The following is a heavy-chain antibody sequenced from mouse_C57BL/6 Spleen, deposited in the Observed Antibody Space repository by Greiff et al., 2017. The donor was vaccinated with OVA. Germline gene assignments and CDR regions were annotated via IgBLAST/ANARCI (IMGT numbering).Heavy chain of an antibody. CDR2: LDPNSGGT. CDR3: ARGYYGSSYLFAY. J-gene: IGHJ3*01. CDR1: GYTFTSYW. D-gene: IGHD1-1*01. Sequence: VQLQQPGAELVKPGASVKLSCKASGYTFTSYWMPWVKQRPGRGLEWIGRLDPNSGGTKYKAKLKSKATMTVDNPSSTAYMQLSSLTSEDSAVYYGARGYYGSSYLFAYWGQGTLVTVSA. V-gene: IGHV1-72*01.